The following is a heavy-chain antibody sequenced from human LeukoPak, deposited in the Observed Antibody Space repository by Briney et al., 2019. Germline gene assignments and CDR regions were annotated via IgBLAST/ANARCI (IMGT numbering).Heavy chain of an antibody. J-gene: IGHJ4*02. CDR3: VRGPYALF. CDR1: GFTFSSYW. Sequence: PGGSLRLSCAASGFTFSSYWMSWVRQAPGKGLEWVANIKQDGTEKNYVDSVKGRFTISRDNARSSLSLQMNSLRAEDTAVYYCVRGPYALFWGQGTLVSVSS. CDR2: IKQDGTEK. V-gene: IGHV3-7*01. D-gene: IGHD2-2*01.